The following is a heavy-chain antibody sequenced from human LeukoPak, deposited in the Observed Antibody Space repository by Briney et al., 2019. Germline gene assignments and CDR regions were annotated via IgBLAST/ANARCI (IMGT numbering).Heavy chain of an antibody. CDR3: ARDILIVATEEEIDY. Sequence: GGSLRLSCAASGFTLSAYWMHWVRQAPGKGLEWVAVISYDGSNKYYADSVKGRFTISRDNSKNTLYLQMNSLRAEDTAVYYCARDILIVATEEEIDYWGQGTLVTVSS. D-gene: IGHD5-12*01. CDR1: GFTLSAYW. J-gene: IGHJ4*02. V-gene: IGHV3-30*03. CDR2: ISYDGSNK.